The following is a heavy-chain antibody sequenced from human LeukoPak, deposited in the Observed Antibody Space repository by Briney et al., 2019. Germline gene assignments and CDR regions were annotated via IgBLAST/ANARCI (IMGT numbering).Heavy chain of an antibody. D-gene: IGHD3-10*01. Sequence: GGSLRLSCAASGFTFSSYGMSWVRQAPGKGLEWVSAISGSGGSTYYADSVKGRFTISRDNSKNSLYLQMNSLRTEDTAVYYCARSGSGSYLVAPDYWGQGTLVTVSS. CDR3: ARSGSGSYLVAPDY. CDR1: GFTFSSYG. CDR2: ISGSGGST. J-gene: IGHJ4*02. V-gene: IGHV3-23*01.